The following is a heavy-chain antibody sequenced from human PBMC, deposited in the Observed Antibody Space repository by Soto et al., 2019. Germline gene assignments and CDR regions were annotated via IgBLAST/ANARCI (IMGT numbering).Heavy chain of an antibody. D-gene: IGHD2-15*01. CDR1: GFAFRSYN. CDR2: ISSGSSNI. Sequence: EVQLVESGGGLVKPGGSLTLSCAASGFAFRSYNMNWVRQAPGKGLEWVASISSGSSNIYYADSVKGRFTISRDNAKNLLFRQMDSLRAEDSAVYYCASATVVAATFDFWGQGTLVTVSS. J-gene: IGHJ4*02. CDR3: ASATVVAATFDF. V-gene: IGHV3-21*01.